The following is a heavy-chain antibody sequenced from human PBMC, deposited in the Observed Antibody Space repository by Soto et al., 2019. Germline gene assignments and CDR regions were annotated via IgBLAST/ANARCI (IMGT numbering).Heavy chain of an antibody. Sequence: LARTCTVSGGTITSYYWSWIRQPAGKGLEWIGRIYSSGSTNYNPSLNSRVIMSVDTSQNQFSLNLSSVTAADTAKYYCARENILTAAAGKRDFDCWGQGTLVTVSS. CDR1: GGTITSYY. CDR2: IYSSGST. CDR3: ARENILTAAAGKRDFDC. V-gene: IGHV4-4*07. J-gene: IGHJ4*02. D-gene: IGHD6-13*01.